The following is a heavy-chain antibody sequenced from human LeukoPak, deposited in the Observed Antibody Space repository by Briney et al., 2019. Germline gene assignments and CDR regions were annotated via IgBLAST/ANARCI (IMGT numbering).Heavy chain of an antibody. V-gene: IGHV3-66*04. CDR3: ARRGHGYGSPFDY. CDR2: IYPNGNT. D-gene: IGHD5-18*01. CDR1: GFTFSSYA. J-gene: IGHJ4*02. Sequence: GGSLRLSCAASGFTFSSYAMHWVRQAPGKGLEWVSMIYPNGNTFYTDSVKGRFTISRDNSKNTLDLQMSSLRAEDTAVYYCARRGHGYGSPFDYWGQGTLVTVSS.